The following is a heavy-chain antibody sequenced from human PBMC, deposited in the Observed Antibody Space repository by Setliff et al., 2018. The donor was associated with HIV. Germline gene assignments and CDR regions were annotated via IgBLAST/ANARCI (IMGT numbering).Heavy chain of an antibody. J-gene: IGHJ2*01. D-gene: IGHD3-10*01. Sequence: SETLSLTCAVYGGSLSGYYWSWVRQSPGRGLEWIGEINQSGNTNFNPSLKSRLIILVDTSKSQFSLKLASVTAADTALYYCAREGGQGYSGSGSFYHRNFDLWGRGTLVTVSS. CDR3: AREGGQGYSGSGSFYHRNFDL. CDR2: INQSGNT. CDR1: GGSLSGYY. V-gene: IGHV4-34*01.